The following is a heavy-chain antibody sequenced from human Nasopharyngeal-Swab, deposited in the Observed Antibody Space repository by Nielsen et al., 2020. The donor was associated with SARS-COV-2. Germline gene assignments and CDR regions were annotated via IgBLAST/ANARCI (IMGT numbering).Heavy chain of an antibody. J-gene: IGHJ6*02. Sequence: SETLSLTCTVLGAPSRGSYWTWSPKPQGKGLEWTGGFSHSGSTNQNPSRKSPVTTSRDTSKNQLSLKLSSVTDTNTAVYYCARGKRDSSGWYGGYYYYGMDVWGQGTTVTVSS. CDR1: GAPSRGSY. V-gene: IGHV4-34*01. D-gene: IGHD6-19*01. CDR2: FSHSGST. CDR3: ARGKRDSSGWYGGYYYYGMDV.